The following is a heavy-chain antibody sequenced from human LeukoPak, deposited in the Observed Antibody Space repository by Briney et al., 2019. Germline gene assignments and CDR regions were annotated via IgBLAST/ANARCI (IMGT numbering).Heavy chain of an antibody. CDR3: ARDGASNYDYVWGSYPANNYYGMDV. CDR2: IYYSGST. V-gene: IGHV4-59*01. J-gene: IGHJ6*02. Sequence: GSLRLSCAASGFTFSSYSMNWIRQPPGKGLEWSGYIYYSGSTNYNPSLKSRGTISVDTSKNQFSLKLSSVTAADAAVYYCARDGASNYDYVWGSYPANNYYGMDVWGQGTTVTVSS. CDR1: GFTFSSYS. D-gene: IGHD3-16*02.